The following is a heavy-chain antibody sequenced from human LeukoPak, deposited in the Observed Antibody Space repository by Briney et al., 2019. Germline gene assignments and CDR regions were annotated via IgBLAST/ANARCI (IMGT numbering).Heavy chain of an antibody. CDR2: INTNTGNP. J-gene: IGHJ4*02. V-gene: IGHV7-4-1*02. D-gene: IGHD3-16*02. CDR1: GYTFTRYA. CDR3: ARAFQSLGGLSLPDY. Sequence: ASVKVSCKASGYTFTRYAMNWVRQAPGQGLAWMGWINTNTGNPTYAQGFTGRFVFSLDTSVSTTYLQISSLKAEDTAVYFCARAFQSLGGLSLPDYWGQGTLVTVSS.